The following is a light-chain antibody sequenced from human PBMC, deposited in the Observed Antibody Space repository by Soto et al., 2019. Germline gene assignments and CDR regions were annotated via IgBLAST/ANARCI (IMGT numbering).Light chain of an antibody. CDR2: GVS. J-gene: IGLJ1*01. Sequence: QYVLAHPASVSWSPGHSITISCTGTTSDVSIYNYVSWYQQHPGKAPKLMIYGVSNRPSGVSNRFSGAKSGHTASLTISGLQVEEEADYYCCSYTSSTNYVFGPGTKVTVL. V-gene: IGLV2-14*01. CDR3: CSYTSSTNYV. CDR1: TSDVSIYNY.